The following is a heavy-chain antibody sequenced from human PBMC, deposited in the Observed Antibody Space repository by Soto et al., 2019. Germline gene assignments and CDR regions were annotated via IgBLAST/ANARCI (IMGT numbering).Heavy chain of an antibody. CDR3: ARVAVFGPSWDYYYYMDV. CDR1: GGSISSGGYY. V-gene: IGHV4-31*03. D-gene: IGHD1-20*01. CDR2: IYYSGST. J-gene: IGHJ6*03. Sequence: SETLSLTCTVSGGSISSGGYYWSWIRQHPGKGLEWIGYIYYSGSTYYNPSLKSRVTISVDTSKNQFSLKLSSVTAADTAVYYCARVAVFGPSWDYYYYMDVWGKGTTVTVSS.